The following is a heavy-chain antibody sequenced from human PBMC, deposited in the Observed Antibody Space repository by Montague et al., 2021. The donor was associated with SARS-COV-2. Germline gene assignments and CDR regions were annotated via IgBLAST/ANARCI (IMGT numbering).Heavy chain of an antibody. CDR3: ARHKDVSGWYEDAFDV. Sequence: SETLSLTCSVSGGSISSNYYWGWIRQPPGKGLEWIGSIYYGGSTYYNPSLKSRFTIPVDSSKNHFSLNLTSVTAADTAVYYCARHKDVSGWYEDAFDVWGPGTTVIVSS. CDR2: IYYGGST. V-gene: IGHV4-39*02. J-gene: IGHJ3*01. CDR1: GGSISSNYY. D-gene: IGHD6-19*01.